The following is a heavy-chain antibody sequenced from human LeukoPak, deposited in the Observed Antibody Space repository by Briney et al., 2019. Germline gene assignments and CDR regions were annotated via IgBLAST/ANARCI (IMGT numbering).Heavy chain of an antibody. CDR1: GGSISSYY. CDR3: ARSPHMGAATHFDY. Sequence: PSETLSLTCTVSGGSISSYYWSWIRQPPGKGLEWIGYIYYSGSTNYNPSLKSRVTISVDTSKNQFSLKLSSVTAADTAVYYCARSPHMGAATHFDYWGQGTLVTVSS. V-gene: IGHV4-59*01. J-gene: IGHJ4*02. CDR2: IYYSGST. D-gene: IGHD1-26*01.